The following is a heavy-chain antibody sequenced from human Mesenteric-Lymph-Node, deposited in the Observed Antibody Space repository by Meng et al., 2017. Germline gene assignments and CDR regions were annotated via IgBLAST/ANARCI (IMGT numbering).Heavy chain of an antibody. CDR2: IFYGGYT. D-gene: IGHD3-10*01. CDR1: GGSISGYY. CDR3: ARVALRGPSDY. Sequence: GSLRLSCTVSGGSISGYYWSWIRQPPGKGLVWIGYIFYGGYTNYNPSLKSRVTISVDTSKNQFSLKLSSVTAADTGVYFCARVALRGPSDYWGQGTLVTVSS. V-gene: IGHV4-59*01. J-gene: IGHJ4*02.